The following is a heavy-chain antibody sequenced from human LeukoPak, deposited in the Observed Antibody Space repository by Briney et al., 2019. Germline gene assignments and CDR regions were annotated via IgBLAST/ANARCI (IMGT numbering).Heavy chain of an antibody. D-gene: IGHD2-21*02. CDR3: ARGAYCGGDCYYNWFDP. Sequence: SETLSLTCAVYGGSFSGYYWSWIRRPPGKGLEWIGEINHSGSTNYNPSLKSRVTISVDTSKNQFSLKLSSVTAADTAVYYCARGAYCGGDCYYNWFDPWGQGTLVTVSS. CDR1: GGSFSGYY. CDR2: INHSGST. V-gene: IGHV4-34*01. J-gene: IGHJ5*02.